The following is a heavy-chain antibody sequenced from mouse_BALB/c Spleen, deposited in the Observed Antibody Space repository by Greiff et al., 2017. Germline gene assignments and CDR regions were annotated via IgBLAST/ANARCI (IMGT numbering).Heavy chain of an antibody. D-gene: IGHD4-1*01. J-gene: IGHJ4*01. V-gene: IGHV5-4*02. CDR1: GFTFSDYY. CDR3: ARSWDMDY. Sequence: EVQLVESGGGLVKPGGSLKLSCAASGFTFSDYYMYWVRQTPEKRLEWVATISDGGSYTYYPDSVKGRFTISRDNAKNNLYLQMSSLKSEDTAMYYCARSWDMDYWGQGTSVTVSS. CDR2: ISDGGSYT.